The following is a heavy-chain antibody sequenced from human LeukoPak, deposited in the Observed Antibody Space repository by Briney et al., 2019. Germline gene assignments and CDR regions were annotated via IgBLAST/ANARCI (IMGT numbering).Heavy chain of an antibody. Sequence: GGSLRLSCAASGFTFSSYAMSWVRQAPGKGLEWVSAISGSGGSTYYADSVKGRFTISRDNSKNTLYLQMNSLRAEDTAVYYCAKGCITMVRGVPKRNYYYGMDVWGQGTTVTVSS. CDR2: ISGSGGST. CDR3: AKGCITMVRGVPKRNYYYGMDV. CDR1: GFTFSSYA. V-gene: IGHV3-23*01. D-gene: IGHD3-10*01. J-gene: IGHJ6*02.